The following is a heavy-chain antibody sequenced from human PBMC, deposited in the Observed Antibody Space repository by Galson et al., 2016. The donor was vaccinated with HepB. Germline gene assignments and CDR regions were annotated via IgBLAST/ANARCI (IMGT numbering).Heavy chain of an antibody. CDR1: GFSFSTSG. Sequence: SLRLSCAASGFSFSTSGMSWVRQTPGRGLEWVSGITASGATTHYADSVEGRFTISRDNSKNTLSLQMTSLRPEDTAVYYCAKDLTIFGMIMSPGDWGQGTLVTVSS. CDR2: ITASGATT. CDR3: AKDLTIFGMIMSPGD. V-gene: IGHV3-23*01. J-gene: IGHJ4*02. D-gene: IGHD3-3*01.